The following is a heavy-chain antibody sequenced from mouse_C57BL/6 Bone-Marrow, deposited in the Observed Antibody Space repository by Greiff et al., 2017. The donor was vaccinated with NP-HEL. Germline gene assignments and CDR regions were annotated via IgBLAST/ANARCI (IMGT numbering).Heavy chain of an antibody. CDR2: INPNNGGT. Sequence: EVQLQQSGPELVKPGASVKISCKASGYTFTDYYMNWVKQSHGKSLEWIGDINPNNGGTSYNQKFKGKATLTVDKSSSTAYMELRSLTSEDSAVYYCARRGNYEGVSYAMDYWGQGTSVTVSS. D-gene: IGHD2-1*01. CDR3: ARRGNYEGVSYAMDY. V-gene: IGHV1-26*01. CDR1: GYTFTDYY. J-gene: IGHJ4*01.